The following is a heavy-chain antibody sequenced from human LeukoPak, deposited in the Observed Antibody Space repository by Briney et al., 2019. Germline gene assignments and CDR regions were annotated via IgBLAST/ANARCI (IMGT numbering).Heavy chain of an antibody. CDR2: IIGSGGSI. V-gene: IGHV3-23*01. CDR3: AKHGDNVWGSFRFGFDS. J-gene: IGHJ4*02. CDR1: GFTFSTYA. Sequence: GGSLRLPCAASGFTFSTYAMSWVRQAPGKGLEWVSLIIGSGGSIHYADSVRGRFTISRDNFKNTVFLQLSSLRPEDTAVYYCAKHGDNVWGSFRFGFDSWGQGTLVTVSS. D-gene: IGHD3-16*02.